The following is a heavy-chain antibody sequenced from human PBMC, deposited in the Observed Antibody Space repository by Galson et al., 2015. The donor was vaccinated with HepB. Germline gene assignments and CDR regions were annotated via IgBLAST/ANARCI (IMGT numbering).Heavy chain of an antibody. J-gene: IGHJ6*02. CDR2: IGKAGDT. V-gene: IGHV3-13*01. Sequence: SLRLSCAASGFIFSNYDMQWVRQATGGGLEWVSAIGKAGDTHYPGSVKGRFTVSRENAKNSVYLQMNSLRAEDTAVYYCARDPSAHGMDVLAQGTTVTVSS. CDR1: GFIFSNYD. CDR3: ARDPSAHGMDV.